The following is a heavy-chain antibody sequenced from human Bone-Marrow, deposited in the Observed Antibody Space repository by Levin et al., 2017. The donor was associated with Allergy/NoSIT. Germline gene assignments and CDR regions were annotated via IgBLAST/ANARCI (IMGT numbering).Heavy chain of an antibody. CDR3: ARAKIVDYGDYVGGRYYFDY. D-gene: IGHD4-17*01. V-gene: IGHV1-46*01. J-gene: IGHJ4*02. CDR1: GYTFTSYY. CDR2: INPSGGST. Sequence: APVKVSCKASGYTFTSYYMHWVRQAPGQGLEWMGIINPSGGSTSYAQKFQGRVTMTRDTSTSTVYMELSSLRSEDTAVYYCARAKIVDYGDYVGGRYYFDYWGQGTLVTVSS.